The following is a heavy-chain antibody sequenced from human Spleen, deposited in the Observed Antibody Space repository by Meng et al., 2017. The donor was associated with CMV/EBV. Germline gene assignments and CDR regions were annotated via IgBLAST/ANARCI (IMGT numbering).Heavy chain of an antibody. CDR2: MNPNSGNT. J-gene: IGHJ4*02. Sequence: YTCTSYDINWVRQDTGQGLEWMGWMNPNSGNTGYAQKFQGRVTITRNTSISTAYMELSSLRSEDTAVYYCARGLGGGNSIPLLFFDYWGQGTLVTVSS. CDR3: ARGLGGGNSIPLLFFDY. CDR1: YTCTSYD. V-gene: IGHV1-8*03. D-gene: IGHD4-23*01.